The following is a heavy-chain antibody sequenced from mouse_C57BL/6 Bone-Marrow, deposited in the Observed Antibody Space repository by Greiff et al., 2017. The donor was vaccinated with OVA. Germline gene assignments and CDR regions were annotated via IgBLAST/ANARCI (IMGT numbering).Heavy chain of an antibody. J-gene: IGHJ4*01. CDR1: GYTFTDYA. CDR2: IGPETGGT. V-gene: IGHV1-15*01. D-gene: IGHD2-5*01. Sequence: QVQLQQSGAELVRPGASVTLSCKASGYTFTDYAMHWVKQTPLHGLDWLGTIGPETGGTAYTKQFKGKAILHAAKSSSTAYMELRSLTSEDSAFYYCTRGYSNYYAMDYWGQGTSVTVSS. CDR3: TRGYSNYYAMDY.